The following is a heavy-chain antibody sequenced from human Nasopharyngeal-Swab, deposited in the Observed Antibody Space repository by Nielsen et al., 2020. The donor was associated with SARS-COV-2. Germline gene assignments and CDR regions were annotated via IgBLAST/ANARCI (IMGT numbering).Heavy chain of an antibody. J-gene: IGHJ4*02. D-gene: IGHD6-13*01. CDR2: ISSSSSYI. Sequence: ETLSLTGAASGFTFSSYSMNWVRQAPGKGLEWVSSISSSSSYIYYADSVKGRFTISRDNAKNSLYLQMNSLRAEDTAVYYCARDSAAAGTVFDYWGQGTLVTASS. CDR3: ARDSAAAGTVFDY. V-gene: IGHV3-21*01. CDR1: GFTFSSYS.